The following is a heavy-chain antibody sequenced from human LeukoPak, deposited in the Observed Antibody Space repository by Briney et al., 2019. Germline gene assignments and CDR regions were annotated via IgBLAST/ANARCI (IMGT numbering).Heavy chain of an antibody. Sequence: ASVKVSCKASGYTFINYAINWGRQAPGQRLEWMGWINAGNGNTKYSQKFQGRVTITRDTSASTAYLELSSLRSEDTAVYYCARGVKAAGTGGDPYWFDPWGQGTLVTVSS. CDR3: ARGVKAAGTGGDPYWFDP. CDR2: INAGNGNT. V-gene: IGHV1-3*01. CDR1: GYTFINYA. D-gene: IGHD6-13*01. J-gene: IGHJ5*02.